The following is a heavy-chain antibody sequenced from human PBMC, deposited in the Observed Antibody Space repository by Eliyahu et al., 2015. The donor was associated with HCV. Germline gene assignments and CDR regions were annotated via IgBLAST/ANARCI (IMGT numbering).Heavy chain of an antibody. V-gene: IGHV3-53*01. CDR2: IYSGGST. Sequence: EVQLVESGGGLIQPGGSLRLSCAASGFTVSSNYMSWVRQAPGKGLEWVSLIYSGGSTYYADSVKGRFTISRDNSKNTLYLQMNSLRAEDTALYYCARDRYHYYYGMDVWGQGTTVTVSS. CDR1: GFTVSSNY. J-gene: IGHJ6*02. CDR3: ARDRYHYYYGMDV.